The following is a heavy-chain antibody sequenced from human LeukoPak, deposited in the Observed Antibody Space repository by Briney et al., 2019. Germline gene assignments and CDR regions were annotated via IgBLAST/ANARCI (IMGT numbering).Heavy chain of an antibody. V-gene: IGHV4-31*03. Sequence: PSETLSLTCTVSGGSISSGGYYWNWIRQHPGKGLEWIGNINYSGSTCYNPSLKSRVSISVDTSKNQFSLRLTSVTAADTAVYYCASVDCSGGTRLLDYWGQGTLVTVSS. J-gene: IGHJ4*02. CDR1: GGSISSGGYY. D-gene: IGHD2-15*01. CDR2: INYSGST. CDR3: ASVDCSGGTRLLDY.